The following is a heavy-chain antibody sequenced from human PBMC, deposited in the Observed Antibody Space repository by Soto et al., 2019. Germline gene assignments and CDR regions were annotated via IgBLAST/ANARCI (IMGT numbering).Heavy chain of an antibody. Sequence: ASVKVSCKGSGNAFTYVYLHWVRQAPGQALEWMGWITPFNGNTKYAQKFQGRVTITRDTSASTAYMELSSLRSEDTAVYYCARGSGAFDYWGQGTLVTVSS. V-gene: IGHV1-45*02. CDR1: GNAFTYVY. J-gene: IGHJ4*02. CDR2: ITPFNGNT. CDR3: ARGSGAFDY. D-gene: IGHD1-26*01.